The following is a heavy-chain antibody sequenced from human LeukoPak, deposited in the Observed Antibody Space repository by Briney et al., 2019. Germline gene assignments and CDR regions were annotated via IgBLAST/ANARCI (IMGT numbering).Heavy chain of an antibody. CDR2: IRYDGSNK. J-gene: IGHJ4*02. CDR1: GLTFSSYG. Sequence: GGSLRLSCAASGLTFSSYGMHWVRQAPGKGLEWVAFIRYDGSNKYYADSVKGRFTISRDNSKNTLYLQMNSLRAEDTAVYYCAKDGRSSWTLWYYFDYWGQGTLVTVSS. CDR3: AKDGRSSWTLWYYFDY. D-gene: IGHD6-13*01. V-gene: IGHV3-30*02.